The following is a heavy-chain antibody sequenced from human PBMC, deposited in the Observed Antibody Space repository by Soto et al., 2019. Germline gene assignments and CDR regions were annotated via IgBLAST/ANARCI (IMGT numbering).Heavy chain of an antibody. V-gene: IGHV1-69*13. D-gene: IGHD6-6*01. CDR1: GGTFSSYA. CDR3: ARDQGPSSSSPYYYYGMDV. Sequence: ASVKVSCKASGGTFSSYAISWVRQAPGQGLEWMGGIIPIFGTANYAQKFQGRVTITADESTSTAYMELSSLRSEDTAVYYCARDQGPSSSSPYYYYGMDVWGQGTTVTVSS. CDR2: IIPIFGTA. J-gene: IGHJ6*02.